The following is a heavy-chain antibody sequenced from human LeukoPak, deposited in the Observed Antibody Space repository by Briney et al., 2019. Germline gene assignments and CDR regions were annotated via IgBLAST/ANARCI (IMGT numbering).Heavy chain of an antibody. J-gene: IGHJ4*02. CDR2: IYSGGRT. CDR1: GFTVSSNY. D-gene: IGHD4-17*01. V-gene: IGHV3-53*01. CDR3: AREPRTSTVTTIGY. Sequence: GGSLRLSCAASGFTVSSNYMSWVRQAPGKGLEWVSIIYSGGRTYYSDSAKGRFTISRDNSKNTLYLQMTSLRAEDTAVYYCAREPRTSTVTTIGYWGQGTLVTVSS.